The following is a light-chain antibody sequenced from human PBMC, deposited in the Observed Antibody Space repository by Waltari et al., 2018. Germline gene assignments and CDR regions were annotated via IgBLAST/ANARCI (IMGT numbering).Light chain of an antibody. CDR1: QSISSW. J-gene: IGKJ1*01. V-gene: IGKV1-5*03. CDR3: QHYNSFPWT. Sequence: DIQMTQSPSTLSASVGDRVTITCRASQSISSWLAWYQQKPGKAPKFLIYKASNLESGVPSRFSGSGSGTEFTLTISSRQPDDFATYYCQHYNSFPWTFGQGTKVEIK. CDR2: KAS.